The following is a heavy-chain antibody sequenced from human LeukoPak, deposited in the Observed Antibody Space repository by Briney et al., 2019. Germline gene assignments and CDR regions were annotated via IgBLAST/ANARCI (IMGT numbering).Heavy chain of an antibody. CDR1: GFTFSSYE. CDR2: IYYSGST. CDR3: ARERVHCSGGSCYLFDY. V-gene: IGHV4-39*07. Sequence: LRLSCAASGFTFSSYEMNWVRQPPGKGLEWIGSIYYSGSTYYNPSLKSRVTISVDTSKNQFSLKLSSVTAADTAVYYCARERVHCSGGSCYLFDYWGQGTLVTVSS. D-gene: IGHD2-15*01. J-gene: IGHJ4*02.